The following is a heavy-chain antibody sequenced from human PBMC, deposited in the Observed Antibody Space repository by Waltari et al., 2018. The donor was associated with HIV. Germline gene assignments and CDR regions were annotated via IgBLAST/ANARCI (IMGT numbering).Heavy chain of an antibody. D-gene: IGHD3-9*01. V-gene: IGHV3-23*01. CDR3: AKEGLGNYDILPDV. CDR1: GFTFSSYA. Sequence: EVQLLESGGGLVQPGGSLRLSCAASGFTFSSYAMSRVRQPPGKGLEWVSAISGSGGSTYYADSVKGRFTISRDNSKNTLYLQMNSLRAEDTAVYYCAKEGLGNYDILPDVWGQGTTVTVSS. CDR2: ISGSGGST. J-gene: IGHJ6*02.